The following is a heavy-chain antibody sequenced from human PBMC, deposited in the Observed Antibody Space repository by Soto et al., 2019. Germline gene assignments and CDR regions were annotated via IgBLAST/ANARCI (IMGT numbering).Heavy chain of an antibody. CDR1: GFTFSSYS. CDR2: ISSSSYI. V-gene: IGHV3-21*01. J-gene: IGHJ6*02. Sequence: GGSLRLSCAASGFTFSSYSMTWVRQAPGKGLEWVSSISSSSYIYYADSVKGRFTISRDNAKNSLYLQMNSLRAEDTAVYYCARERDIVVVPAATHYYYYGMDVWGQGTTVTVSS. CDR3: ARERDIVVVPAATHYYYYGMDV. D-gene: IGHD2-2*01.